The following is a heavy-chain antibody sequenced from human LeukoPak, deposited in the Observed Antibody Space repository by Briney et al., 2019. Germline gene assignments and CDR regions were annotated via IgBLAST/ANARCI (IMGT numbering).Heavy chain of an antibody. Sequence: PGGSLRLSCAASGFTFSTYAMNWVRQAPGKGLEWVSYISLSGSTIYYAVSVKGRFTISRDNAKNSLYLQMNSLRGEDTAVYYCAREMVATVTSFDYWGQGTLVTVSS. D-gene: IGHD4-17*01. CDR3: AREMVATVTSFDY. J-gene: IGHJ4*02. V-gene: IGHV3-48*03. CDR1: GFTFSTYA. CDR2: ISLSGSTI.